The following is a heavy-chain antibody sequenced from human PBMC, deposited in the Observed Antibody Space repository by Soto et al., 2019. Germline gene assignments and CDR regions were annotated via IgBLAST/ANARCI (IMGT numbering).Heavy chain of an antibody. CDR3: AKDRTRGRGAFEI. J-gene: IGHJ3*02. V-gene: IGHV3-30*18. Sequence: QVQLVESGGGVVQPGRSLRLSCAASGFTFSSYGMHWVRQAPGKGLEWVAVISYDGSNKYYADSVKGRFTISRDNSKNTLYLQMNSLRAEDTAVNYCAKDRTRGRGAFEIWGQGTMVTVSS. CDR2: ISYDGSNK. CDR1: GFTFSSYG. D-gene: IGHD3-16*01.